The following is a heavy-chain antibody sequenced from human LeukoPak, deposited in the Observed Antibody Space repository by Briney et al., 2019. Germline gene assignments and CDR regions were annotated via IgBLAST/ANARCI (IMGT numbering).Heavy chain of an antibody. CDR2: INPNSGGT. CDR3: ARAGVVVVAALFDP. J-gene: IGHJ5*02. Sequence: ASVKVSCKASGYTLTGYYMHWVRQAPGQGLEWMGWINPNSGGTNYAQKFQGRVTMTRDTSISTAYMELSRLRSDDTAVYYCARAGVVVVAALFDPWGQGTLVTVSS. CDR1: GYTLTGYY. D-gene: IGHD2-15*01. V-gene: IGHV1-2*02.